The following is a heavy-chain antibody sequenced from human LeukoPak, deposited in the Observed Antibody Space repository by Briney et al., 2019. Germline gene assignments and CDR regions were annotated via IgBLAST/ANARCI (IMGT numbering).Heavy chain of an antibody. J-gene: IGHJ6*03. CDR3: ARGRRDGYTLYYMDV. Sequence: KPSETLSLTCAVYGGSFSGYYWSWIRQPPGKGLEWIGEINHSGSTNYNPSLKSRVTISTDTSKNQFSLKLSSVTAADTAVYYCARGRRDGYTLYYMDVWGKGTKVTVSS. CDR1: GGSFSGYY. CDR2: INHSGST. D-gene: IGHD5-24*01. V-gene: IGHV4-34*01.